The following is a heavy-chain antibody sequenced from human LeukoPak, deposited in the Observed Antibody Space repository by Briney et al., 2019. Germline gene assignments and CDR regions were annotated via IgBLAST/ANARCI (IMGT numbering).Heavy chain of an antibody. CDR2: IYTSGST. CDR3: AREGCSGGSCNFDY. Sequence: SETLSLTCTVSGGSISSYYWSWIRQPAGKGLEWLGRIYTSGSTNYNPSLKSRVTMSVDTSKNQFSLKLSSVTAADTAVYYCAREGCSGGSCNFDYWGQGTLVTVSS. D-gene: IGHD2-15*01. CDR1: GGSISSYY. V-gene: IGHV4-4*07. J-gene: IGHJ4*02.